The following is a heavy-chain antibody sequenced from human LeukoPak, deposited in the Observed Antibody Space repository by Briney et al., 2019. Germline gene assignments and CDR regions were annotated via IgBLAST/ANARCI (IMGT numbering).Heavy chain of an antibody. Sequence: GASVKVSCKASGYTFTNYWIHWVRQAPGQGLEWMGWINTNTGKPTYAQGFTGRFVFSLDSSVSTAYLQINSLNAEGTAVYYCARAASLDYWGQGTLVTVSS. CDR1: GYTFTNYW. V-gene: IGHV7-4-1*02. CDR2: INTNTGKP. J-gene: IGHJ4*02. CDR3: ARAASLDY. D-gene: IGHD2-2*01.